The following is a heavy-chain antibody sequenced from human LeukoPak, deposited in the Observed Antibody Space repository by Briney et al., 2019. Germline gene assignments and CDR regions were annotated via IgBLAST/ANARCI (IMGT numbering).Heavy chain of an antibody. Sequence: ASVTVSCKASGYTFTSYDINWVRQATGQGLEWMGWMNPNSGNTGYAQKFQGRVTMTRNTSISTDYMELSSLRSEDTAVYYCARVSSSSWYNKYHFDYWGQGTLVTVSS. J-gene: IGHJ4*02. CDR2: MNPNSGNT. CDR1: GYTFTSYD. CDR3: ARVSSSSWYNKYHFDY. D-gene: IGHD6-13*01. V-gene: IGHV1-8*01.